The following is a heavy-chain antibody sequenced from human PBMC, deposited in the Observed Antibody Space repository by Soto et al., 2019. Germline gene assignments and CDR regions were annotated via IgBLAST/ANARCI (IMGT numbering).Heavy chain of an antibody. CDR2: IYWDDDK. D-gene: IGHD4-17*01. CDR3: AHRLGYGDYLYYFDY. CDR1: GFSPSTSGVG. V-gene: IGHV2-5*02. Sequence: SGPTLVNPTQTLTLTCTFSGFSPSTSGVGVGWIRQPPGKALEWLALIYWDDDKRYSPSLKSRLTITKDTSKNQVVLTMTNMDPVGTATYYCAHRLGYGDYLYYFDYWGQGTLVTVSS. J-gene: IGHJ4*02.